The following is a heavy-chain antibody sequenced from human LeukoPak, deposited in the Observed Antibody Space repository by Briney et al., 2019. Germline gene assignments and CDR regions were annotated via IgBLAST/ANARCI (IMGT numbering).Heavy chain of an antibody. CDR3: AKGGRYRVGATYG. D-gene: IGHD1-26*01. CDR2: ISGSGGST. CDR1: GFTFSSYA. J-gene: IGHJ4*02. V-gene: IGHV3-23*01. Sequence: QPGGSLRLSCAASGFTFSSYAMSWVRQAPGKGLEWVSAISGSGGSTYYADSVKGRFTISRDNSKNTLYLQVNSLRAEDTAVYYCAKGGRYRVGATYGWGQGTLVTVSS.